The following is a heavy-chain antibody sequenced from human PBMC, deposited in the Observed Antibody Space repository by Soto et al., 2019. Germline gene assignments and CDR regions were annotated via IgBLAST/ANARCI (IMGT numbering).Heavy chain of an antibody. CDR2: ISYDGSNK. Sequence: VQLVESGGGLVKPGGSLRLSCAASGFTFSSYAMHWVRQAPGKGLEWVAVISYDGSNKYYADSVKGRFTISRDNSKNTLYLQMNSLRAEDTAVYYCARDGGGYNYYYYGMDVWGQGTTVTVSS. CDR3: ARDGGGYNYYYYGMDV. V-gene: IGHV3-30-3*01. J-gene: IGHJ6*02. D-gene: IGHD5-18*01. CDR1: GFTFSSYA.